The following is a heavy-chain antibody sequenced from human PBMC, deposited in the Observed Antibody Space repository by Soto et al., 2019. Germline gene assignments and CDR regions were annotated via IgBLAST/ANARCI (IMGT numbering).Heavy chain of an antibody. Sequence: GGSLRLSCAASGFTVSNSFMGWVRQAPGKGLEWVSYISSDGNTYYGDSVKGRFTISRDNSKNTLFLQMNNLRAEDTAVYYCARARNYHFDYWGQGTLVTVSS. V-gene: IGHV3-66*01. CDR3: ARARNYHFDY. CDR1: GFTVSNSF. J-gene: IGHJ4*02. D-gene: IGHD1-7*01. CDR2: ISSDGNT.